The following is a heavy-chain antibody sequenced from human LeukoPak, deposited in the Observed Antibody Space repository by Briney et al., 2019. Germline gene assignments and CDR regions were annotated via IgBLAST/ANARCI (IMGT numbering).Heavy chain of an antibody. J-gene: IGHJ4*02. V-gene: IGHV4-59*08. D-gene: IGHD3-10*01. CDR2: IYYSGRT. CDR3: ASIAPGHYYFDY. Sequence: WXWSRPXPGEGLEWIGDIYYSGRTTYNPSLKTRVTMSLDTSKNQFSLKLDSVTAADTALYYCASIAPGHYYFDYWGQGTLVTVSS.